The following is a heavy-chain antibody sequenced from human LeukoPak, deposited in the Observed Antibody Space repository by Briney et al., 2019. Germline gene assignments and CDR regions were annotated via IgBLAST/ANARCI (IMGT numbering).Heavy chain of an antibody. V-gene: IGHV4-39*07. D-gene: IGHD6-19*01. CDR3: ASRIAVGYDAFDI. Sequence: SETLSLTCTVSGGSISSSSYYWGWIRQPPGKGLEWIGSIYYSGSTYYNPSLKSRVTISVDTSKNQFSLKLSSVTAADTAVYYCASRIAVGYDAFDIWGQGTMVTVSS. CDR1: GGSISSSSYY. J-gene: IGHJ3*02. CDR2: IYYSGST.